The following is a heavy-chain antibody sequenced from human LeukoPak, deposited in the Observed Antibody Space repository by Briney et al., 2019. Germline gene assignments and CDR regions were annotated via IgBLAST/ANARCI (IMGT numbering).Heavy chain of an antibody. CDR3: ARDLYSSSWSSYYFDY. CDR1: GFAFSDYY. Sequence: GGSLRLSCAASGFAFSDYYMSWFRQAPGKGLEWVSYISSSGSTTYYADSVNGRFTISRDNSKNSLYLQMDSLSAEDTAVYYCARDLYSSSWSSYYFDYWGQGILVTVSS. V-gene: IGHV3-11*04. CDR2: ISSSGSTT. J-gene: IGHJ4*02. D-gene: IGHD6-13*01.